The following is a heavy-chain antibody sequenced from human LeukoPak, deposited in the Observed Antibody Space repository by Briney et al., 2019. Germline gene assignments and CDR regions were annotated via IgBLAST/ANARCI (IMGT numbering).Heavy chain of an antibody. D-gene: IGHD2-15*01. CDR3: ARAIYCSGGSCLDY. V-gene: IGHV3-53*01. J-gene: IGHJ4*02. CDR2: IYSGGST. Sequence: PRGSLRLSCAASGFTVSSNYMSWVRQAPGKGLEWVSVIYSGGSTYYADSVKGRFTISRDNSKNTLYLQMNSLRAEDTAVYYCARAIYCSGGSCLDYWGQGTLVTVSS. CDR1: GFTVSSNY.